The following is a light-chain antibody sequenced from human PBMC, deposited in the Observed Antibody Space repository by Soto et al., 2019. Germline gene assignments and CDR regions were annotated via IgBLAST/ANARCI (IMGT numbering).Light chain of an antibody. CDR3: QQNKDWPGT. CDR2: GAS. Sequence: EIVMTQSPATLSVSPVERATLSCMASQSVSSNLAWYQQKPGQAPRLLIYGASTRATGIPARFSGSGSASEFILTISSLQSEDFGVYYCQQNKDWPGTFGQGTKVDIK. V-gene: IGKV3-15*01. J-gene: IGKJ1*01. CDR1: QSVSSN.